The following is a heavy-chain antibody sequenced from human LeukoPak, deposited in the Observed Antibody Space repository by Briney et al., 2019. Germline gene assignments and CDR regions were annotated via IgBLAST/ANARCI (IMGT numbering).Heavy chain of an antibody. CDR1: GGSISSSSYY. Sequence: PSETLSLTCTVSGGSISSSSYYWGWIRQPPGKGLEWIGSIYYSGSTNYNPSLKSRVTISVDTSKNQFSLKLSSVTAADTAVYYCARVFYRRYGQRGRGDFDYWGQGTLVTVSS. CDR2: IYYSGST. J-gene: IGHJ4*02. D-gene: IGHD3-10*01. V-gene: IGHV4-39*01. CDR3: ARVFYRRYGQRGRGDFDY.